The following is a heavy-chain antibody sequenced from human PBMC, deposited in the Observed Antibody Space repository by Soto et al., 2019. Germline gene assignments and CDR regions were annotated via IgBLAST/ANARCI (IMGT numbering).Heavy chain of an antibody. CDR3: AAHCVGECYSLYREDNYYFDY. D-gene: IGHD2-21*01. J-gene: IGHJ4*02. Sequence: QVQLVQSGAEVKKPGSSVKVSCKASGGTFSSYAISWVRQAPGQGLEWMGGIIPIFGTANDAQKSQGRVPITADDSTGKAYTELRSLSSEGTDVYYWAAHCVGECYSLYREDNYYFDYWGQGTLVTVSS. CDR2: IIPIFGTA. V-gene: IGHV1-69*12. CDR1: GGTFSSYA.